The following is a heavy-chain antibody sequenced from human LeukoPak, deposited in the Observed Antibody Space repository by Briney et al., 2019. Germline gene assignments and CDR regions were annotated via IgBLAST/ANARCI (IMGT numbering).Heavy chain of an antibody. CDR1: GYTFTSYA. V-gene: IGHV1-3*01. Sequence: ASVKVSCKASGYTFTSYAMHWVRQAPGQRLEWMGWINAGNGNTKYSQKFQGRVTITRDTSASTAYMELSSLRSEDTAVYYCARDLDSDTFDIWGQGTMVSVSS. CDR2: INAGNGNT. CDR3: ARDLDSDTFDI. J-gene: IGHJ3*02.